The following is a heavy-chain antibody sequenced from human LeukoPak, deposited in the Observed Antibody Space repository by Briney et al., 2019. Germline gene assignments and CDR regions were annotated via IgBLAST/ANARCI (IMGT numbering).Heavy chain of an antibody. CDR3: ARDLWDATGY. CDR1: GFSSSY. D-gene: IGHD3-3*01. V-gene: IGHV3-66*02. CDR2: IYSGDST. J-gene: IGHJ4*02. Sequence: GGSLRLSCVASGFSSSYMSWVRQAPGKGLEWVSVIYSGDSTYYADSVKGRFTISRDTSKNAVYLQMNSLRPEDTAVYHCARDLWDATGYWGQGTLVTVAS.